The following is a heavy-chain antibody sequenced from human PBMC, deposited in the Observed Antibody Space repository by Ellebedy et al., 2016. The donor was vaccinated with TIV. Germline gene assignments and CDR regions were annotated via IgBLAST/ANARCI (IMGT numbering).Heavy chain of an antibody. CDR2: IRSKAYGGTT. CDR3: TRGDYYGSGSYLGHWFDP. D-gene: IGHD3-10*01. Sequence: GESLKISXAASGFTFRRHAMSWFRQAPGKGLEWVGFIRSKAYGGTTEYAASVKGRFTISRDDSKSIAYLQMNSLKTEDTAVYYCTRGDYYGSGSYLGHWFDPWGQGTLVTVSS. V-gene: IGHV3-49*03. J-gene: IGHJ5*02. CDR1: GFTFRRHA.